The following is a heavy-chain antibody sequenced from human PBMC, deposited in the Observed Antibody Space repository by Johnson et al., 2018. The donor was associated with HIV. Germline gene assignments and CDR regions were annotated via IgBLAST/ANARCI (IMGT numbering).Heavy chain of an antibody. J-gene: IGHJ3*01. CDR1: GFTFDDYG. V-gene: IGHV3-20*04. D-gene: IGHD3-22*01. CDR2: INWNGGSI. Sequence: VQLVESGGGVVRPGGSLRLSCAASGFTFDDYGMSWVRQAPGTGLEWVSGINWNGGSIAYADSVKGRFTISRDNAKNSLYLQMNSLKTEDTAVYFCTTDPLFLGYWYHSSPWGQGTMVTVSS. CDR3: TTDPLFLGYWYHSSP.